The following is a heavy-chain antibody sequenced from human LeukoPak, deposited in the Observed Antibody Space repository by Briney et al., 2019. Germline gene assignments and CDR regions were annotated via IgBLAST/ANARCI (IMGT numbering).Heavy chain of an antibody. Sequence: SETLSLTCTVSGGSINSYYWSRIRQPPGKGLEWIGYIYYSGSTNYNPSLKSRVTISVDTSNNKSSLKLTSLTAADTAVYYCVRHLSAGRPAFDIWGQGTMVTVSS. CDR2: IYYSGST. V-gene: IGHV4-59*08. J-gene: IGHJ3*02. D-gene: IGHD2-15*01. CDR3: VRHLSAGRPAFDI. CDR1: GGSINSYY.